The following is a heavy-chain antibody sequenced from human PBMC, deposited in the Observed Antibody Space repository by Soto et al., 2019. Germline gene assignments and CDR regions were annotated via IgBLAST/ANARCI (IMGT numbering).Heavy chain of an antibody. D-gene: IGHD2-15*01. CDR3: ARDRGCSGGSCYPNYYYMDV. CDR1: GGSISSGGYY. J-gene: IGHJ6*03. CDR2: IYYSGST. V-gene: IGHV4-31*03. Sequence: ASETLSLTCTVSGGSISSGGYYWSWIRQHPGMGLEWIGYIYYSGSTYYNPSLKSRVTISVDTSKNQFSLKLSSVTAADTAVYYCARDRGCSGGSCYPNYYYMDVWGKGTTVTVSS.